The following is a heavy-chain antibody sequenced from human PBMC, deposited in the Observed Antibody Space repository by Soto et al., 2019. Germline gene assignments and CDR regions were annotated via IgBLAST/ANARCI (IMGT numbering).Heavy chain of an antibody. J-gene: IGHJ6*03. Sequence: GGSLRLSCAASGFTFSSYGMHWVRQAPGKGLEWVAVIWYDGSNKYYADSVKGRFTISRDNSKNTLYLQMNSLRAEDTAVYYCARDRAAAGHYYYMDVWGKGTTVTVSS. CDR3: ARDRAAAGHYYYMDV. D-gene: IGHD6-13*01. CDR2: IWYDGSNK. CDR1: GFTFSSYG. V-gene: IGHV3-33*01.